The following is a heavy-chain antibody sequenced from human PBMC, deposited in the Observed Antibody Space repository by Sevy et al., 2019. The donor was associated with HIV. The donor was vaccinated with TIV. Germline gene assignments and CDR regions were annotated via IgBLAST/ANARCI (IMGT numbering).Heavy chain of an antibody. CDR1: GGSISSSSYY. J-gene: IGHJ6*03. CDR3: ASQDQSIAARPSRDIVATTPYYYYMDV. Sequence: SETLSLTCTVSGGSISSSSYYWGWIRQPPGKGLEWIGSIYYSGSTYYNPSLKSRVTISVDTSKNQFSLKLGSVTAADTAVYYCASQDQSIAARPSRDIVATTPYYYYMDVWGKGTTVTVSS. D-gene: IGHD6-6*01. CDR2: IYYSGST. V-gene: IGHV4-39*01.